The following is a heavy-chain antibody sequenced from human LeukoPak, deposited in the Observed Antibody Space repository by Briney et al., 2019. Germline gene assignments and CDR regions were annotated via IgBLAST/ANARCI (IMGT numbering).Heavy chain of an antibody. CDR1: GYTFTAYY. D-gene: IGHD1-7*01. J-gene: IGHJ3*02. V-gene: IGHV1-2*02. CDR3: ASRITGTSSRRDTFDI. Sequence: ASVKVSCKASGYTFTAYYMHWVRQAPGQGLEWMGWINPNSGDTNYVQKFQDRVTMTRDTSIRTAYMELSGLTADDTAVYYCASRITGTSSRRDTFDIWGQGTVVTVSS. CDR2: INPNSGDT.